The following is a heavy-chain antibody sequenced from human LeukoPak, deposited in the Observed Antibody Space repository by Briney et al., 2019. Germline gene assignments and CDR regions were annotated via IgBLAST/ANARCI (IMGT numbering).Heavy chain of an antibody. CDR3: ARWTYDSSGLDY. Sequence: SETLSLTCAVSGGSISSGGYSWSWIRQPPGKGLEWIGYIYHSGSTYYNPSLKSRVTISVDRSKNQFSLKLSSVTAADTAMYYCARWTYDSSGLDYWGQGTLVTVSS. V-gene: IGHV4-30-2*01. D-gene: IGHD3-22*01. J-gene: IGHJ4*02. CDR2: IYHSGST. CDR1: GGSISSGGYS.